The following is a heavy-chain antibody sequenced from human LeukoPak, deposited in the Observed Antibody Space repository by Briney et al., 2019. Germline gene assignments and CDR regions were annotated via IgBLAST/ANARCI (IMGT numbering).Heavy chain of an antibody. V-gene: IGHV4-59*01. CDR3: ARGRYSSGWPKLGYYFDY. D-gene: IGHD6-19*01. CDR1: GGSISSYY. Sequence: SETLSLTCTVSGGSISSYYWSWIRQPPGKGLEWIGYIYYGGSTNYNPSLKSRVTISVDTSKNQFSLNLGSVTAADTAVYYCARGRYSSGWPKLGYYFDYWGQGTLVTVSS. J-gene: IGHJ4*02. CDR2: IYYGGST.